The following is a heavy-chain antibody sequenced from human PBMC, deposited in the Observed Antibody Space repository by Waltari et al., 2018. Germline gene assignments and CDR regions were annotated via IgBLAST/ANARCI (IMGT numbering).Heavy chain of an antibody. CDR2: ISSSSLYM. J-gene: IGHJ4*02. V-gene: IGHV3-21*01. Sequence: EVQLVASGGGLVKAGGSLRLSCAAFGFTFSTYSMNWVRQAPGKGLEWVSSISSSSLYMSYADSVKGRGTISRDNAKNSLYLQMNSLRVEDTAVYYCARSSTTVTTFGWGQGTLVTVSS. D-gene: IGHD4-17*01. CDR1: GFTFSTYS. CDR3: ARSSTTVTTFG.